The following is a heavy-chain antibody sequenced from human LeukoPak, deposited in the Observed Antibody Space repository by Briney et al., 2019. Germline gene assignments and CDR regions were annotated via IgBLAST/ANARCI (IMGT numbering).Heavy chain of an antibody. J-gene: IGHJ4*02. CDR3: ASGFSSSPYFDY. V-gene: IGHV3-21*01. CDR1: GFTFSSYT. CDR2: LSSASTYI. D-gene: IGHD6-6*01. Sequence: GGSLRLSCAASGFTFSSYTMSWVRQAPGKGLEWVSSLSSASTYIYYADSVKGRFTISRDNAKNSLFLQMNSLRDEDTAVYYCASGFSSSPYFDYWAQGTLVTVSS.